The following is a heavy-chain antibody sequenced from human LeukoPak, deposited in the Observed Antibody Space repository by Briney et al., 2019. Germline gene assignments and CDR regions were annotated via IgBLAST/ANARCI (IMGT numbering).Heavy chain of an antibody. Sequence: GGSLRLSCAASGFTFSSYSMNWVRQAPGKGLEWVSSISSSSSYIYYADSVKGRFTISRDNAKNSLYLQMNSLRAGDTAVYYCARDMTTVVTAMDVWGQGTTVTVSS. J-gene: IGHJ6*02. V-gene: IGHV3-21*01. CDR1: GFTFSSYS. CDR3: ARDMTTVVTAMDV. CDR2: ISSSSSYI. D-gene: IGHD4-23*01.